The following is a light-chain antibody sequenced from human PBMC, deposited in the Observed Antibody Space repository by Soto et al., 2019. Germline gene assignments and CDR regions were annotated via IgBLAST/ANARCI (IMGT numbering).Light chain of an antibody. Sequence: DIQMTQSPSSVSASVGDRVTITCRASQGISSRLAWYQQKPGKAPNLLIYAASSLQSGVPSRFSGSGSETDFTLTIGSLQPEDSAPYYCQQSNSFPLTFGGGTKVEIK. CDR3: QQSNSFPLT. CDR2: AAS. V-gene: IGKV1-12*01. J-gene: IGKJ4*01. CDR1: QGISSR.